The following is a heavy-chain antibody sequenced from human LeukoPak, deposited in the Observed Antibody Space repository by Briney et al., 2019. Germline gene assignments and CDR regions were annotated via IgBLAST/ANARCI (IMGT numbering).Heavy chain of an antibody. CDR1: GFTFSSYA. D-gene: IGHD6-19*01. V-gene: IGHV3-30-3*01. CDR2: ISYDGSNK. CDR3: AKDQKAVAATSLPPGN. Sequence: GRSLRLSCAASGFTFSSYAMHWVRQAPGKGLGWVAVISYDGSNKYYADSVKGRFTISRDNSKNTLYLQMNSLRAEDTAVYYCAKDQKAVAATSLPPGNWGQGTLVTVSS. J-gene: IGHJ4*02.